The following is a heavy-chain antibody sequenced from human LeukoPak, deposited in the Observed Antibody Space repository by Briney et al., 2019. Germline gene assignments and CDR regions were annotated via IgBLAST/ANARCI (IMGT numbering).Heavy chain of an antibody. Sequence: PSETLSLTCTVSGGSISSFYWSWIRQPPGKGLEWIGYIYYSGSLNYNPSLESRVTISLGTSKNQSSLRLSSVTAADTAVYYCANYHGSGSYPFDYWGQGTLVTVSS. CDR3: ANYHGSGSYPFDY. CDR1: GGSISSFY. J-gene: IGHJ4*02. V-gene: IGHV4-59*01. D-gene: IGHD3-10*01. CDR2: IYYSGSL.